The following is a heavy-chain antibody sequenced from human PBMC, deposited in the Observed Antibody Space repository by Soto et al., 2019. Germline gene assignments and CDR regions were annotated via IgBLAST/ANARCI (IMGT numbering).Heavy chain of an antibody. J-gene: IGHJ3*02. Sequence: ASVKVSCKASGYTFTSYGISWVRQTPGQGLEWMGWISAYNGNTNYAQKLQGRVTMTTDTSTSTAYMELRSLRSDDTAVYYFARDYAYYDSSGYYPDAFDIWGQGTMVTVSS. CDR1: GYTFTSYG. CDR2: ISAYNGNT. D-gene: IGHD3-22*01. V-gene: IGHV1-18*04. CDR3: ARDYAYYDSSGYYPDAFDI.